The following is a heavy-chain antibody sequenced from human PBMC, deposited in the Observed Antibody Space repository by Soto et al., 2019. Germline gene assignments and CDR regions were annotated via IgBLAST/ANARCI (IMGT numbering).Heavy chain of an antibody. CDR2: INHSGST. J-gene: IGHJ4*02. CDR3: ARGRLQSIYQLPSKVGYYFDY. Sequence: QVQLQQWGAGLLKPSETLSLTCAVYGGSFSGYYWSWIRQPPGKGLQWLGEINHSGSTNYNPSLKSRVTISVDTSKNQFSLKLSSVTAADTAVYYCARGRLQSIYQLPSKVGYYFDYWGQGTLVTVSS. CDR1: GGSFSGYY. V-gene: IGHV4-34*01. D-gene: IGHD2-2*01.